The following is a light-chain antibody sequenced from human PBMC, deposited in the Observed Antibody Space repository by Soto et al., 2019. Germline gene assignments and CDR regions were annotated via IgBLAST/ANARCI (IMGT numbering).Light chain of an antibody. CDR3: QQYGTSPFT. CDR1: QTVSRNY. CDR2: GAS. J-gene: IGKJ3*01. Sequence: EIVLTQSPGTLSLSPGERATLSCRASQTVSRNYLAWYQQKPGQAPRLLMNGASSRATGIPDRFSGSGSGTDFTLTISGLEPEDFAMYYCQQYGTSPFTFGPGPKVDI. V-gene: IGKV3-20*01.